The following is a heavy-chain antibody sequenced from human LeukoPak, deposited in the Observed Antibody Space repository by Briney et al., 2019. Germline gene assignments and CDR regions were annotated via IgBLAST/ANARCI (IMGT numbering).Heavy chain of an antibody. CDR1: GGSFSGYY. Sequence: SETLSLTCAVYGGSFSGYYWSWIRQPPGKGLEWTGEINHSGSTNYNPFLKSRVTISVDTSKNQFSLKLSSVTAADTAVYYCGRCVRKEFDPWGQGTLVTVSS. V-gene: IGHV4-34*01. J-gene: IGHJ5*02. CDR3: GRCVRKEFDP. CDR2: INHSGST. D-gene: IGHD2-21*01.